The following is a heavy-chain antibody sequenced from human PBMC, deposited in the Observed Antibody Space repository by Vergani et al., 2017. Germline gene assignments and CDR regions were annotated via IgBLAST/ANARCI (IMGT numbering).Heavy chain of an antibody. J-gene: IGHJ4*02. CDR3: ARLYGRDSSGSKYFDY. CDR1: GYSFTNYW. Sequence: EVQLVQSGAEVKKPGESLNISCQISGYSFTNYWIGWVRQMPGKGLEWMGIIHPADSDTRYSPSFQGQATISVDKSISTAYLQRRSLRASDSAMYYCARLYGRDSSGSKYFDYWGQGTLVTVSS. V-gene: IGHV5-51*01. D-gene: IGHD3-22*01. CDR2: IHPADSDT.